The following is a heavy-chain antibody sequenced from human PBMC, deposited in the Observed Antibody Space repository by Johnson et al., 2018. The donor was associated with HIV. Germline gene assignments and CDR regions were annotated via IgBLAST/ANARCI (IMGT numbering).Heavy chain of an antibody. CDR3: AKGGYDSEAAFAI. D-gene: IGHD3-22*01. J-gene: IGHJ3*02. CDR1: GFTFDDYT. V-gene: IGHV3-43*01. Sequence: VQLVESGGVVVQPGGSLRLSCAASGFTFDDYTMHWVRQVPGKGLEWVSLISWNSGSIGYADSVKGRFTISRDNAKNSLYLQMNSLRAEDTALYYCAKGGYDSEAAFAIWGQGTRVTVS. CDR2: ISWNSGSI.